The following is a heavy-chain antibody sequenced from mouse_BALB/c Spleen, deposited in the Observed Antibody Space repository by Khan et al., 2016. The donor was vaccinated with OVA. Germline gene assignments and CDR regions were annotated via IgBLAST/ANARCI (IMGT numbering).Heavy chain of an antibody. Sequence: QVQLKQSGPELVKPGALVKISCKASGYTFTSYDINRVKQRPGQGRERIGWIYPGDDSTNYNEKLKGQATLTADRSSNTAYMQLSSLTSESSAVYFGAREGLPGVAMDYWGQGTSVTVAS. CDR3: AREGLPGVAMDY. CDR1: GYTFTSYD. D-gene: IGHD2-4*01. V-gene: IGHV1S56*01. J-gene: IGHJ4*01. CDR2: IYPGDDST.